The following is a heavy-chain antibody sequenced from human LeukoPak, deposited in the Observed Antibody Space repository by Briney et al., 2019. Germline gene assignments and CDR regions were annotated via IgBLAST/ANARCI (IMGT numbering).Heavy chain of an antibody. CDR3: AKRGPSVTTESYYFDY. Sequence: GGSLRLSCAASGFTFSSYAMSWVRQAPGKGLEWVSAISGSGGSTYYADSVKGRFTISRDNSKNTLYLQMNSLRAEDTAIYYCAKRGPSVTTESYYFDYWGQGSLVPVSS. CDR2: ISGSGGST. V-gene: IGHV3-23*01. J-gene: IGHJ4*02. D-gene: IGHD4-17*01. CDR1: GFTFSSYA.